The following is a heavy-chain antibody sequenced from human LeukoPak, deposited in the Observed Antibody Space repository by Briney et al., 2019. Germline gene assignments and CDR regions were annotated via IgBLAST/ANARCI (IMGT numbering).Heavy chain of an antibody. J-gene: IGHJ2*01. CDR2: VYYNGNT. CDR1: GGSIRSTSYY. CDR3: ARGQFEEDGSSWYLYWYFDL. V-gene: IGHV4-39*07. Sequence: PSETLSLTCTVSGGSIRSTSYYWGWIRQPPGKGLEWIGSVYYNGNTYYNPSRESRVTISVDTSKSQFSLNLRSVTAADTAVYYCARGQFEEDGSSWYLYWYFDLWGRGTLVTVSS. D-gene: IGHD6-13*01.